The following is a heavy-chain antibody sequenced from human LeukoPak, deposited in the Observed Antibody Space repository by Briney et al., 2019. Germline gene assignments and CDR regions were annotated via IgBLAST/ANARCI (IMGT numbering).Heavy chain of an antibody. CDR2: IYYSGST. J-gene: IGHJ3*02. CDR3: ARDRRIVGVGTFDI. CDR1: GGSISSYY. V-gene: IGHV4-59*01. D-gene: IGHD3-22*01. Sequence: PSETLSLTCIVSGGSISSYYWSWIRQPPGKGLEWIGYIYYSGSTNYNPSLKSRVTISVDTSKNQFSLKLSSVTAADTAVYYCARDRRIVGVGTFDIWGQGTMVTVSS.